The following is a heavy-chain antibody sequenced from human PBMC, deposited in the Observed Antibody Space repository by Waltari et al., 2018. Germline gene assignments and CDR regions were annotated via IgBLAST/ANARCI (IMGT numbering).Heavy chain of an antibody. Sequence: QVQLQESGPGLVKPSETLSLTCTVSGGSISSYYWSWIRQPAGKGLEWIGRISTSGSTNDNPSLKRRVTMSVDTSKNQFSLKLSAVTAADTAVYYCARHYYYYMDVWGKGTTVTVSS. J-gene: IGHJ6*03. CDR1: GGSISSYY. CDR2: ISTSGST. V-gene: IGHV4-4*07. CDR3: ARHYYYYMDV.